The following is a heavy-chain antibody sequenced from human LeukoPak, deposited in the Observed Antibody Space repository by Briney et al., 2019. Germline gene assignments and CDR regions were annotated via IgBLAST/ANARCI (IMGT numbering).Heavy chain of an antibody. CDR1: GFTFSSYA. V-gene: IGHV3-30-3*01. Sequence: QPGGSLRLSCAASGFTFSSYAMHWVRQAPGKGLEGVAVISYDGSNKYYADSVKGRFTISRDNSKNTLYLQMNSLRAEDTAVYYCARDTNYDILTGYYSGSDYYGMDVWGQGTTVTVSS. CDR2: ISYDGSNK. D-gene: IGHD3-9*01. J-gene: IGHJ6*02. CDR3: ARDTNYDILTGYYSGSDYYGMDV.